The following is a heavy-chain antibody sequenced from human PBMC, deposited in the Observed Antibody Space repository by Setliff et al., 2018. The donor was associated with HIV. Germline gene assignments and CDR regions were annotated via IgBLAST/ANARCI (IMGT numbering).Heavy chain of an antibody. J-gene: IGHJ4*02. CDR1: GGTFSSYA. D-gene: IGHD3-22*01. CDR2: IIPIFGTA. V-gene: IGHV1-69*13. CDR3: ARERSGTMMLYFDY. Sequence: SVKVSCKASGGTFSSYAISWVRQAPGQGLEWMGGIIPIFGTANYAQKFQGRVTITADESTSTAYMELSSLRSEDTAVCYCARERSGTMMLYFDYWGQGTLVTVSS.